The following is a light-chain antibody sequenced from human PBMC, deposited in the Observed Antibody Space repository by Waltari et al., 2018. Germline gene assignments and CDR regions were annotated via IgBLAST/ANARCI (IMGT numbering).Light chain of an antibody. Sequence: DIQMTQSPSSLSASVGDRVTITCRPSQSISTRLNWYQVKPGKAPKLLNYGATNLQSGVPSRVSGSGSGTDCTLTISGLQPEDFATYYCQQSYSFFSFGQRTKLDI. J-gene: IGKJ2*01. CDR3: QQSYSFFS. V-gene: IGKV1-39*01. CDR2: GAT. CDR1: QSISTR.